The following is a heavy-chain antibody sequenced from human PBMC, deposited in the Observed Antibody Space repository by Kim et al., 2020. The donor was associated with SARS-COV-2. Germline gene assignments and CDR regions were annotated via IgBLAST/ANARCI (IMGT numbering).Heavy chain of an antibody. V-gene: IGHV3-30*01. Sequence: AESVKGRFTISRDNSKNTLYLQMNSLRAEDTAVYYCARSSSGSYLGYFDYWGQGTLVTVSS. D-gene: IGHD1-26*01. J-gene: IGHJ4*02. CDR3: ARSSSGSYLGYFDY.